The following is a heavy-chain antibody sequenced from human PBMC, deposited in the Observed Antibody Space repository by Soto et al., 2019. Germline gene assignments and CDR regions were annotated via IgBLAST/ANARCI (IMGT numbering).Heavy chain of an antibody. J-gene: IGHJ4*02. Sequence: HPGGSLRLSCAASGFTVNNNYMSWVRQAPGKGLEWVSVIFSGGSTYYADAVKGRFAISRDNSKNTLDLQMNSLRAEDTAVYYCAKDQTEIVRRGYSYTPSYCAQGTLVTVSS. V-gene: IGHV3-53*01. CDR1: GFTVNNNY. D-gene: IGHD5-18*01. CDR2: IFSGGST. CDR3: AKDQTEIVRRGYSYTPSY.